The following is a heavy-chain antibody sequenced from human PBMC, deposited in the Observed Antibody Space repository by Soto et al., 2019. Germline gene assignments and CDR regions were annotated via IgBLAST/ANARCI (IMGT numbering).Heavy chain of an antibody. CDR2: IANDGRSE. V-gene: IGHV3-30*18. Sequence: QVHLVESGGGVVQPGRSLRLSCAASGLTFSAAGMHWVRQAPGKGLEWVAFIANDGRSESYADSGKGRFTISRDNSQNRLYLQMNGLRAEDTAVYYCAKDKGRTAIDYWGQGTLVSVSS. CDR3: AKDKGRTAIDY. CDR1: GLTFSAAG. J-gene: IGHJ4*02.